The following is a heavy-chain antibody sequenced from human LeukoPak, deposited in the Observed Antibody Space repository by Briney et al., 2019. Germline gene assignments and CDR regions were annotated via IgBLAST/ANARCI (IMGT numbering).Heavy chain of an antibody. CDR3: AKVPAAGDYFDY. CDR2: ISSSSSYT. CDR1: GFTFSDYY. J-gene: IGHJ4*02. Sequence: GGSLRLSCAASGFTFSDYYTSWIRQAPGKGLEWVSYISSSSSYTNYADSVKGRFTISRDNAKNSLYLQMNSLRAEDTAVYYCAKVPAAGDYFDYWGQGTLVTVSS. D-gene: IGHD2-2*01. V-gene: IGHV3-11*06.